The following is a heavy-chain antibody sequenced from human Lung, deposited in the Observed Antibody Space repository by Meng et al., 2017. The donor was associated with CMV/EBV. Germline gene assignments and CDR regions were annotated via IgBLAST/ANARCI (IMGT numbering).Heavy chain of an antibody. J-gene: IGHJ4*02. V-gene: IGHV3-30*02. CDR1: GFTFSGYA. CDR2: LRYDGSNK. Sequence: GGSXRLXXAASGFTFSGYAMHWVRQAPGKGLEWVSFLRYDGSNKHYADSVKGRFTISRDNSENTLFLQMNSLRPEDTAVYYCAKTGSGSYVDSWGQGTMVPVAS. D-gene: IGHD1-26*01. CDR3: AKTGSGSYVDS.